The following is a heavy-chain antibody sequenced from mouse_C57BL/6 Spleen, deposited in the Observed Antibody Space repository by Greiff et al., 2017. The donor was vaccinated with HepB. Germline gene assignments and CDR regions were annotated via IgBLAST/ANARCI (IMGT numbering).Heavy chain of an antibody. CDR1: GFNIKNTY. V-gene: IGHV14-3*01. D-gene: IGHD1-1*01. CDR3: ARTSYGSSFSYWYFDV. J-gene: IGHJ1*03. CDR2: IDPANGNT. Sequence: DVQLQESVAELVRPGASVKLSCTASGFNIKNTYMHWVKQRPEQGLEWIGRIDPANGNTKYAPKFQGKATITADTSSNTAYLQLSSLTSEDTAIYYCARTSYGSSFSYWYFDVWGTGTTVTVSS.